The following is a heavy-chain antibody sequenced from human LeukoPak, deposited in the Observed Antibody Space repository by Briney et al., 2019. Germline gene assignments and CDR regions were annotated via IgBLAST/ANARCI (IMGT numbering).Heavy chain of an antibody. CDR1: GGSISSSSYY. CDR3: ARPTLGATRGLDY. V-gene: IGHV4-39*01. J-gene: IGHJ4*02. D-gene: IGHD1-26*01. CDR2: IYYSGST. Sequence: SETLSLTCTVSGGSISSSSYYWAWIRQPPGKGLEWIGSIYYSGSTYYNPSLKSRVTISVDTSKNQFSLKLSSVTVADTAVYYCARPTLGATRGLDYWGQGTLVTVSS.